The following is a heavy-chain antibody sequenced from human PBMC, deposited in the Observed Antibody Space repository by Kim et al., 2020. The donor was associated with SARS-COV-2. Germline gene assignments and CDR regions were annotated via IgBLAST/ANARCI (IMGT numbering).Heavy chain of an antibody. J-gene: IGHJ4*02. CDR3: ARRTYCSGGSCYSQIDY. Sequence: LKSRVTISVDTSKNQFSLKLSSVTAADTAVYYCARRTYCSGGSCYSQIDYWGQGTLVTVSS. V-gene: IGHV4-39*01. D-gene: IGHD2-15*01.